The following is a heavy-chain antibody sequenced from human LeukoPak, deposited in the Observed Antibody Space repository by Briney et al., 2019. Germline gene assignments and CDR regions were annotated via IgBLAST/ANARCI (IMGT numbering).Heavy chain of an antibody. CDR2: ISAYNGNT. CDR1: GYTFTSYG. D-gene: IGHD2-15*01. V-gene: IGHV1-18*01. CDR3: AREAVVVVAATDYYYYYMDV. J-gene: IGHJ6*03. Sequence: ASVKVSCKASGYTFTSYGISWVRQAPGQGLEWMRWISAYNGNTNYAQKLQGRVTMTTDTSTSTAYMELRSLRSDDTAVYYCAREAVVVVAATDYYYYYMDVWGKGTTVTISS.